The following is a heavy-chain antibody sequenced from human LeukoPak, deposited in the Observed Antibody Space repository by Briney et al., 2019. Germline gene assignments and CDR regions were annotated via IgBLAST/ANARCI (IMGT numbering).Heavy chain of an antibody. CDR1: GYSISSGYY. V-gene: IGHV4-38-2*01. D-gene: IGHD1-26*01. CDR2: FYHAGST. CDR3: ASESGGYRNFDF. J-gene: IGHJ4*02. Sequence: SETLSLTCGVSGYSISSGYYWGWVRQPPGKGLEWIGNFYHAGSTHYNPSLKSRVTISGDTSRNQFSLKLSSVTAADTAVYYCASESGGYRNFDFWGQGTLVTVSS.